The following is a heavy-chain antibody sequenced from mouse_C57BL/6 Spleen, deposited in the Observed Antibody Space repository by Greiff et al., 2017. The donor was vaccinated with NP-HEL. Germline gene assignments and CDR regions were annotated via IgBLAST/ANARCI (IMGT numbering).Heavy chain of an antibody. CDR1: GFTFSSYA. Sequence: DVMLVESGEGLVKPGGSLKLSCAASGFTFSSYAMSWVRQTPEKRLEWVAYISSGGDYIYYADTVKGRFTISRDNARNTLYLQMSSLKSEDTAMYYCTRGDWVYAMDYWGQGTSVTVSS. V-gene: IGHV5-9-1*02. D-gene: IGHD4-1*01. CDR2: ISSGGDYI. J-gene: IGHJ4*01. CDR3: TRGDWVYAMDY.